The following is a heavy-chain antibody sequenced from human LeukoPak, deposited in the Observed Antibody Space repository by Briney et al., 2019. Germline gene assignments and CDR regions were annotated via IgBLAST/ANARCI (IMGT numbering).Heavy chain of an antibody. Sequence: PGGSLRLSCAASGFPFDDYGMTWVRQAPGKGLEWVSAISGSGGSTYYADSVKGRFTISRDNSKNTLYLQMNSLRAEDTAVYYCAKDRSIAAAGDAFDIWGQGTMVTASS. V-gene: IGHV3-23*01. J-gene: IGHJ3*02. CDR3: AKDRSIAAAGDAFDI. CDR2: ISGSGGST. CDR1: GFPFDDYG. D-gene: IGHD6-13*01.